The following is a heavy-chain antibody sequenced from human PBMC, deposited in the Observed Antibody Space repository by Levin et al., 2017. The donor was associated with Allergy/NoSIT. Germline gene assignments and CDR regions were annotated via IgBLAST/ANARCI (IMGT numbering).Heavy chain of an antibody. D-gene: IGHD3-3*01. CDR1: GFTISEYA. Sequence: GGSLRLSCAVSGFTISEYAMAWVRQAPGKGLEWVSVITGGGFNTYYGDSVKGRFTVSRDDSKDTLYLELHSLGGEDTAVYYCAKKQSGTSGFSFDVWGQGTMVAVSS. J-gene: IGHJ3*01. CDR3: AKKQSGTSGFSFDV. CDR2: ITGGGFNT. V-gene: IGHV3-23*01.